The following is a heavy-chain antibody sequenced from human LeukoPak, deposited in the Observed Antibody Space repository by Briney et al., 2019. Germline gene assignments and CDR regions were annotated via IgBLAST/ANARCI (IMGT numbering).Heavy chain of an antibody. CDR1: GFTVSSNY. J-gene: IGHJ3*02. V-gene: IGHV3-53*01. D-gene: IGHD6-6*01. CDR2: IYSGGST. Sequence: GGSLRLSCAASGFTVSSNYMSWVRQAPGKGLEWVSVIYSGGSTYYADSVKGRFTISRDNSKNTLYLQMNSLRAEDTAVYYCARGKRPPVRFDIWGQGTMVTVSS. CDR3: ARGKRPPVRFDI.